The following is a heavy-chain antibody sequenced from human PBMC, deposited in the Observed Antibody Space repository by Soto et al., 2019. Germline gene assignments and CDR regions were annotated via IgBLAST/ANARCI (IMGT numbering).Heavy chain of an antibody. J-gene: IGHJ4*02. CDR1: GFTFSSYR. Sequence: QVQLVESGGGVVQPGRSLGLSCAASGFTFSSYRMNWVRQAPGKGLEWVAVIWYDGTHKYYADSVKGRFTISRDNSKNALYLQMNSLRVEETAVYYGVIYRSSKCDYLGQGILVTFSS. D-gene: IGHD6-6*01. CDR2: IWYDGTHK. CDR3: VIYRSSKCDY. V-gene: IGHV3-33*01.